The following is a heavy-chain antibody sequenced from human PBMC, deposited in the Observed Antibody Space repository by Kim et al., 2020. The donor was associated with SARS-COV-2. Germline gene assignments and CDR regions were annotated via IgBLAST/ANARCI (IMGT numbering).Heavy chain of an antibody. V-gene: IGHV4-34*01. J-gene: IGHJ6*02. CDR3: AIKPRYYYYGMDV. CDR1: GGSFSGYY. Sequence: SETLSLTCAVYGGSFSGYYWSWIRQPPGKGLEWIGEINHSGSTNYNPSLKSRVTISVDTSKNQFSLKLSSVTAADTAVYYCAIKPRYYYYGMDVWGQGTT. CDR2: INHSGST.